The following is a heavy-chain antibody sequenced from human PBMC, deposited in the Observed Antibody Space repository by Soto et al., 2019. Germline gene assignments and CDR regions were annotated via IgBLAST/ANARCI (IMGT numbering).Heavy chain of an antibody. CDR1: GFTFDDYA. CDR2: ISWNSGSI. J-gene: IGHJ4*02. CDR3: AKARETAAGSVVDY. Sequence: GGSLRLSCAASGFTFDDYAMHWVRQAPGKGLEWVSGISWNSGSIGYADSVKGRFTISRDNAKNSLYLQMNSLRAEDTALYYCAKARETAAGSVVDYWGQGTLVTVSS. V-gene: IGHV3-9*01. D-gene: IGHD6-13*01.